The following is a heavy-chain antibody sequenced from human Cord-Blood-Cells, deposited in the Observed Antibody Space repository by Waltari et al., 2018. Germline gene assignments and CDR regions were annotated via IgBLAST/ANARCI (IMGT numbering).Heavy chain of an antibody. J-gene: IGHJ6*02. CDR3: ARSLAAGNRLGPYYYGMDV. Sequence: EVQLVESGGGLVQPGGSLRLSCAASGFTFSSYAMHWVRPATGKGLEWVSAIGTAGDTYYPGSVKGRFTISRENAKNSLYLQMNSLRAGDTAVYYCARSLAAGNRLGPYYYGMDVWGQGTTVTVSS. D-gene: IGHD6-13*01. CDR2: IGTAGDT. CDR1: GFTFSSYA. V-gene: IGHV3-13*01.